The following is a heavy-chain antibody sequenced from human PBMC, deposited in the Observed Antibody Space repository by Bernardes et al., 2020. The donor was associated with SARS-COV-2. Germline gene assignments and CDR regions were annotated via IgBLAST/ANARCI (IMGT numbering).Heavy chain of an antibody. CDR3: ARAAVHSSSWYGPWDYYYGMDV. D-gene: IGHD6-13*01. Sequence: SETLSLTCAVYGGSFSGYYWSWIRQPPGKGLEWIGEINHSGSTNYNPSLKSRVTISVDTSKNQFSLKLSSVTAADTAVYYCARAAVHSSSWYGPWDYYYGMDVWGQGTTVTVSS. J-gene: IGHJ6*02. V-gene: IGHV4-34*01. CDR1: GGSFSGYY. CDR2: INHSGST.